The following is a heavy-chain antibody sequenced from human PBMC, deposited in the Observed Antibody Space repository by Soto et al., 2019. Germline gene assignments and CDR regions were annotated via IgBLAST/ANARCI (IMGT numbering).Heavy chain of an antibody. D-gene: IGHD1-26*01. J-gene: IGHJ4*02. Sequence: VQLVESGGGVVQPGRSLRLSCAASGFTFSNYGMHWVRQAPGKGLEWVAVISYDGSNKYYTDSVKGRFTISRDNSKNTLYLQMNSLIAEDTAVYYCAKVGADQAFDCWGQGTLVTVSS. CDR1: GFTFSNYG. CDR2: ISYDGSNK. V-gene: IGHV3-30*18. CDR3: AKVGADQAFDC.